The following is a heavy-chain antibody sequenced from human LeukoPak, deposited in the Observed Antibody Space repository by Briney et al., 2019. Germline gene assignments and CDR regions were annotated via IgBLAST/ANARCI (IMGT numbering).Heavy chain of an antibody. CDR1: GFSLSTTGVG. J-gene: IGHJ4*02. CDR3: ARIGPWGNSPFDY. D-gene: IGHD7-27*01. V-gene: IGHV2-5*02. Sequence: SGPTLVKPTQTLTLTCTSSGFSLSTTGVGLGWIRQPPGKTLEWLALIYWDDDKRYRPSLKNRLTITNDNSKKQVVLTMTNMNPVDTATYYCARIGPWGNSPFDYWGQGTLVTVSS. CDR2: IYWDDDK.